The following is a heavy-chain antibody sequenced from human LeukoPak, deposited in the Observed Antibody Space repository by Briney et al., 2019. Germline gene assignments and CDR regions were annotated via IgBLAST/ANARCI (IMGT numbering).Heavy chain of an antibody. V-gene: IGHV4-4*02. J-gene: IGHJ4*02. CDR1: GGPISSTNW. CDR2: IYRSGST. Sequence: PSETLSLTCAVSGGPISSTNWWNWVCQPPGKGLEWIGEIYRSGSTNYNPSLKSRVAISVDKSKNQFSLNLNSVTAADTAVYYCARAGQGYCTSASCYLSLDYWGQGTLVTVSS. CDR3: ARAGQGYCTSASCYLSLDY. D-gene: IGHD2-2*01.